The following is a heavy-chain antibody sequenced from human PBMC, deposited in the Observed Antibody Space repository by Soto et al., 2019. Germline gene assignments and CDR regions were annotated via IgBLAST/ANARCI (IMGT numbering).Heavy chain of an antibody. V-gene: IGHV1-46*01. CDR2: VNPSGGST. Sequence: QVQLVQSGAEVKKPGASVKVSCKASGYIFTAYSMHWVRQAPGQGLEWMGVVNPSGGSTNYAQKFQGRIPLPRDRSTRTVYMDLSPWTSEDRAVYSWAREGNCGDGICSSESSHRGGKGPWVTVSS. CDR1: GYIFTAYS. J-gene: IGHJ1*01. D-gene: IGHD2-15*01. CDR3: AREGNCGDGICSSESSHR.